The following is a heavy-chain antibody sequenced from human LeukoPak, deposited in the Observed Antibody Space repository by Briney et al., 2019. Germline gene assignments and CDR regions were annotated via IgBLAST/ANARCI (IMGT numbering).Heavy chain of an antibody. CDR2: IYYSGST. CDR3: AREGCSTSCWFDP. J-gene: IGHJ5*02. Sequence: SETLSLTCTVSGGSISSSSYYWGWIRQPPGKGLEWIGSIYYSGSTYYNPSLKSRVTISVDTSKNQFSLKLSSVTAADTAVYYCAREGCSTSCWFDPWGQGTLVTVSS. D-gene: IGHD2-2*01. V-gene: IGHV4-39*07. CDR1: GGSISSSSYY.